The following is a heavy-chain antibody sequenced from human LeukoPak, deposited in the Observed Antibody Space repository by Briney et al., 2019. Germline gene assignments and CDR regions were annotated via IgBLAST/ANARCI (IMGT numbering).Heavy chain of an antibody. Sequence: GSLRLSCAASGFTFSSYAMNWVRQAPRKGLEWVSAISGGGGGTYYADSVKGRFTFSRDNSKNTLYLQMNSLRAEDTAVYYCAKGHSDFWSPLDVWGKGTTVTVSS. D-gene: IGHD3/OR15-3a*01. CDR3: AKGHSDFWSPLDV. J-gene: IGHJ6*04. CDR2: ISGGGGGT. CDR1: GFTFSSYA. V-gene: IGHV3-23*01.